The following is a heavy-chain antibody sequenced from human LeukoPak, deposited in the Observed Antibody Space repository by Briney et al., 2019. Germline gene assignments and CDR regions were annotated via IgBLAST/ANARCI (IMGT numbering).Heavy chain of an antibody. Sequence: PGGSLRLSCAASGFTVSGTYLHWVRQAPGKGLEWVSGTYSTETAYYADSVRGRFTISRDNSKNTVSLEMNNLGAEDTAVYYCARGIFDRSADSHDAFDDWGRGTLVTVSS. J-gene: IGHJ3*01. CDR1: GFTVSGTY. CDR3: ARGIFDRSADSHDAFDD. V-gene: IGHV3-53*01. D-gene: IGHD3-22*01. CDR2: TYSTETA.